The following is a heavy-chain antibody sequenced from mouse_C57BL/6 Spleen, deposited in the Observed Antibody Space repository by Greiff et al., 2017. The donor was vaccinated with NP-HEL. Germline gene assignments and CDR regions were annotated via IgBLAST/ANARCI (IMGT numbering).Heavy chain of an antibody. CDR2: IDPETGGT. CDR1: GYTFTDYE. V-gene: IGHV1-15*01. J-gene: IGHJ2*01. CDR3: NLSPITTVVATDY. D-gene: IGHD1-1*01. Sequence: SGAELVRPGASVTLSCKASGYTFTDYEMHWVKQTPVHGLEWIGAIDPETGGTAYNQKFKGKAILTADKSSSTAYMELRSLTSEDSAVYYCNLSPITTVVATDYWGQGTTLTVSS.